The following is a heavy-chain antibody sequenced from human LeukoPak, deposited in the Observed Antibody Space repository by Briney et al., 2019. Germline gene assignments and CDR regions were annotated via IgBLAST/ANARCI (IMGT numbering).Heavy chain of an antibody. J-gene: IGHJ6*04. CDR2: ITDTYNT. D-gene: IGHD2-15*01. CDR1: RIAFRDSG. CDR3: VKGSGNSCCSVDV. V-gene: IGHV3-23*01. Sequence: PGGSLRPSGTVPRIAFRDSGMYWVRQAPGKGLECVSVITDTYNTYYGDSVKGRFTVSRDNSGKTLYLKMNSLRVDDTALYYCVKGSGNSCCSVDVWGKGTRVIVSP.